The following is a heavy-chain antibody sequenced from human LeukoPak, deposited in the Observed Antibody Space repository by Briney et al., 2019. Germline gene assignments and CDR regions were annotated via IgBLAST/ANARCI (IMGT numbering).Heavy chain of an antibody. Sequence: SETLSLTCAVYGGSFSGYYWSWIRQPPGKGLEWIGEINHSGSTNYNPSLKSRVTISVDTSKNQFSLKLSSVTAAGTAVYYCARGDCTNGVCYIFDYWGQGTLVTVSS. CDR3: ARGDCTNGVCYIFDY. J-gene: IGHJ4*02. CDR1: GGSFSGYY. V-gene: IGHV4-34*01. CDR2: INHSGST. D-gene: IGHD2-8*01.